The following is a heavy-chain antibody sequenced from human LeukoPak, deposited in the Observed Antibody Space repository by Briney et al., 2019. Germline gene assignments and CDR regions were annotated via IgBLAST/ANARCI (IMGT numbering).Heavy chain of an antibody. CDR3: ATVLSDRDYYDSSGYPFDY. CDR1: GYTLTELS. D-gene: IGHD3-22*01. J-gene: IGHJ4*02. CDR2: FDPEDGET. V-gene: IGHV1-24*01. Sequence: EASVKVSCKVSGYTLTELSMRWVRQAPGKGLEWMGGFDPEDGETIYAQKFQGRVTMTEDTSTDTAYMELSSLRSEDTAVYYCATVLSDRDYYDSSGYPFDYWGQGTLVTVSS.